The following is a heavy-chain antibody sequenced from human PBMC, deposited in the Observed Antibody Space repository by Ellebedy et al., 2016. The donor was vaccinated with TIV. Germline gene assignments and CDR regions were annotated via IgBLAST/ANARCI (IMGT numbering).Heavy chain of an antibody. CDR2: SYYDGSKK. D-gene: IGHD3-16*01. J-gene: IGHJ4*02. Sequence: GGSLRLSCAASGFTFRSYGMHWVRQAPGKGLEWVAVSYYDGSKKDYADSVKGRFTISRDNSKNTLYLQMNSLRAEDTAVYYCARDHEGNAYGINYYFDYWGQGTLVTVSS. CDR1: GFTFRSYG. CDR3: ARDHEGNAYGINYYFDY. V-gene: IGHV3-33*01.